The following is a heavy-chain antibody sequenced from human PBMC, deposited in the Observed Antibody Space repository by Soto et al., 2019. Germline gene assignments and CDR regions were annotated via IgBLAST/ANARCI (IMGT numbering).Heavy chain of an antibody. J-gene: IGHJ3*02. CDR3: AREAWYDAFDI. Sequence: EVQLVESGGGLVQPGGSLRLSCAASGFTFSSYWMHWVRQAPGKGLVWVSRIKTDGSSTNYADSVKGRFTISRDNAKNTLYLQMRSLTADDTAVCYCAREAWYDAFDIWGQGTVVTVS. D-gene: IGHD2-15*01. CDR2: IKTDGSST. V-gene: IGHV3-74*01. CDR1: GFTFSSYW.